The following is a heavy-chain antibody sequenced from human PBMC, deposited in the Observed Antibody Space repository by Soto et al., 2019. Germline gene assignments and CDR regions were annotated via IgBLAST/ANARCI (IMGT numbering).Heavy chain of an antibody. J-gene: IGHJ1*01. CDR1: GGPLTTYF. CDR3: ASAATYYYDSSGYFQY. V-gene: IGHV4-59*01. Sequence: SETLSLTCNVSGGPLTTYFWSWIRQPPGKGLEWIGYVSYLGTTNYNPSLQSRLTISLDTSKTHFSLNLSSVTGADTAVYYCASAATYYYDSSGYFQYWGQGTLVTVSS. D-gene: IGHD3-22*01. CDR2: VSYLGTT.